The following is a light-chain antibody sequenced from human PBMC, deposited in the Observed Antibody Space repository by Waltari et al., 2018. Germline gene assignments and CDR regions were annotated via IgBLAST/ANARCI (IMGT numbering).Light chain of an antibody. CDR2: GAS. CDR1: QSVTASQ. Sequence: EIVLTQSPGTMSLSPGDRAPLPSRASQSVTASQVAWYHQKPGQAPRLLIYGASTRATGTPDRFSGTGSGTDFILTISGLEPEDFAVYFCQQYGSSIPFTFGPGTKV. J-gene: IGKJ3*01. CDR3: QQYGSSIPFT. V-gene: IGKV3-20*01.